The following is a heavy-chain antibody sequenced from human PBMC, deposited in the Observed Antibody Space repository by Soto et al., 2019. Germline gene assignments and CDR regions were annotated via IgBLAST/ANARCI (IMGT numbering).Heavy chain of an antibody. CDR1: GCTFSSYA. J-gene: IGHJ6*02. CDR2: IIPIFGTA. D-gene: IGHD2-2*01. CDR3: ARPISVVTIDYYYYYGMDV. Sequence: SVKVSCKTSGCTFSSYAISWVRQAPGQGLEWMGGIIPIFGTANYAQKFQGRVTITADESTSTAYMELSSLRSEDTAVYYCARPISVVTIDYYYYYGMDVWGQGTTVTVSS. V-gene: IGHV1-69*13.